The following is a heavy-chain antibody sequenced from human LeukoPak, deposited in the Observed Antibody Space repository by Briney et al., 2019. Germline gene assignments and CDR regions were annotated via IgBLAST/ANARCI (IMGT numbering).Heavy chain of an antibody. CDR1: GFTFDDYG. V-gene: IGHV3-20*04. Sequence: GGSLRLSCAASGFTFDDYGMSWVRQAPGKGLEWVSGINWIGGSATYADSVRGRFTISRDNAKNSLYLQMNSLRAEDTALYYCARVSDISVAAYFDYWGQGTLVTVSS. CDR2: INWIGGSA. CDR3: ARVSDISVAAYFDY. D-gene: IGHD6-19*01. J-gene: IGHJ4*02.